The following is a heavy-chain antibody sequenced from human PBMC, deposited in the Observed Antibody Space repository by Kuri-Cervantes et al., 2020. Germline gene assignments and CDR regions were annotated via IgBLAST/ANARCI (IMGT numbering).Heavy chain of an antibody. CDR2: IDPYSGDS. Sequence: ASVKVSCKASGYTFTGYYMYWVRQAPGQGLEWMGWIDPYSGDSNYAQKFQGRVTMTRDTSISTAYMELSRLRSDDTAFYYCAATRQDFDYWGQGTPVTVSS. V-gene: IGHV1-2*02. CDR3: AATRQDFDY. CDR1: GYTFTGYY. J-gene: IGHJ4*02.